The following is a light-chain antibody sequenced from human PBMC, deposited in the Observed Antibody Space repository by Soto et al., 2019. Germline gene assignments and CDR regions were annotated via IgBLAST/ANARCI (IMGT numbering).Light chain of an antibody. CDR1: QSVSSF. Sequence: ESVLTQSPGTLSLSPGERSTLSCRASQSVSSFLAWYQQKPGQAPRLLIYDASSRATGIPDRFSGSGSGTDFTLTISRREPEDDAVYSCQQYGNARPSFGAGTKVDIK. V-gene: IGKV3-20*01. CDR2: DAS. CDR3: QQYGNARPS. J-gene: IGKJ3*01.